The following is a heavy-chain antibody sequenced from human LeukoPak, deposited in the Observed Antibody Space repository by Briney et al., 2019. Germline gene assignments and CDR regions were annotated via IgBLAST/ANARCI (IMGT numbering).Heavy chain of an antibody. CDR2: IYYSGST. D-gene: IGHD2-2*01. V-gene: IGHV4-30-4*01. J-gene: IGHJ4*02. Sequence: PSQTLSLTCTVSGGSISSGDYYWSWIRQPPGKGLEWIGYIYYSGSTYYNPSLKSRVTISVDTSKNQFSLKLSSVTAADTAVYYCARGYCSSTSCSNPFDYWGQGTLVTVSS. CDR1: GGSISSGDYY. CDR3: ARGYCSSTSCSNPFDY.